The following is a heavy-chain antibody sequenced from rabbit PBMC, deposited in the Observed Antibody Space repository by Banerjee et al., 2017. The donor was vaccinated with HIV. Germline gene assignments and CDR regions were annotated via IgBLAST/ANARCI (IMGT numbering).Heavy chain of an antibody. J-gene: IGHJ4*01. CDR3: ARDRYGSGSVDHDL. Sequence: QEQLVESGGGLARLGGPLKLPAGAPGLDFSGKGGAGSAQAPGKGLEWIGYIDPVFGSTYYASWAKGRFTISKTSSTTVTLQMTSLTAADTATYFCARDRYGSGSVDHDLWGQGTLVTVS. V-gene: IGHV1S45*01. CDR2: IDPVFGST. CDR1: GLDFSGKGG. D-gene: IGHD5-1*01.